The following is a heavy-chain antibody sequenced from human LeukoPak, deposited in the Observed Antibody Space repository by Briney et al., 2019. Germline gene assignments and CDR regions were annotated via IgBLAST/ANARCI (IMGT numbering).Heavy chain of an antibody. CDR3: AREHYYDSSGRGAFDI. Sequence: GASXKVSCKASGYTFTSYYMHWVRQAPGQGLEWMGIINPSGGSTSYAQKFQGRVTITRDTSTSTVYMELSSLRSEDTAVYYCAREHYYDSSGRGAFDIWGQGTMVTVSS. CDR1: GYTFTSYY. J-gene: IGHJ3*02. CDR2: INPSGGST. D-gene: IGHD3-22*01. V-gene: IGHV1-46*01.